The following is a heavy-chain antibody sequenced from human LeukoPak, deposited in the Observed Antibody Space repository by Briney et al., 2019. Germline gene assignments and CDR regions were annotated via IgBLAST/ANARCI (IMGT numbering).Heavy chain of an antibody. V-gene: IGHV1-69*05. J-gene: IGHJ4*02. CDR3: ASRPRYSGSYYGV. D-gene: IGHD1-26*01. Sequence: SVKVSCKASGGTFSSYAISWMRQAPGQGLEWMGGIIPIFGTANYAQKFQGRVTITTDESTSTAYMELSSLRSEDTAVYYCASRPRYSGSYYGVWGQGTLVTVSS. CDR1: GGTFSSYA. CDR2: IIPIFGTA.